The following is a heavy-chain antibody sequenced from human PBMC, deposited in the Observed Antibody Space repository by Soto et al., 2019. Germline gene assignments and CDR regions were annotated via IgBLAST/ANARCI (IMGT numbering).Heavy chain of an antibody. J-gene: IGHJ4*02. CDR1: GGSISSYY. Sequence: SETLSLTCTVSGGSISSYYWSWIRQPPGKGLEWIGYIYYSGSTNYNPSLKSRVTISVDTSKNQFSLKLSSVTAADTAVYYCARERLRRVFARIPYGDKNAGYFDYWGQGTLVTVSS. CDR2: IYYSGST. D-gene: IGHD4-17*01. V-gene: IGHV4-59*01. CDR3: ARERLRRVFARIPYGDKNAGYFDY.